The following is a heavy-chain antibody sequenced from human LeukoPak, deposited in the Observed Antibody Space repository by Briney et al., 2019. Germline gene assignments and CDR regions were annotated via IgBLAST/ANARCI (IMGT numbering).Heavy chain of an antibody. CDR3: ARAATSGSYYYYYYYYMDV. V-gene: IGHV4-34*01. CDR2: INHSGST. D-gene: IGHD1-26*01. J-gene: IGHJ6*03. Sequence: SETLSLTCAVYGGSFSGYYWSWIRQPPGKGLGWIGEINHSGSTSYNPSLKSRVTISVDTSKNQFSLKLSSVTAAATAVYYWARAATSGSYYYYYYYYMDVWGKGTTVTISS. CDR1: GGSFSGYY.